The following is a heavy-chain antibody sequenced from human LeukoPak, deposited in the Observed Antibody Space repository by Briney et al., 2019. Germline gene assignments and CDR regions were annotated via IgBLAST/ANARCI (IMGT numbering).Heavy chain of an antibody. V-gene: IGHV3-23*01. CDR3: ARGSRYSGNY. CDR1: GFTFSSSA. CDR2: FSGSSTTT. D-gene: IGHD1-26*01. J-gene: IGHJ4*02. Sequence: GRSLRLSCAASGFTFSSSAMTWVRQAPGKGLEWVSFFSGSSTTTNYADSVKGRFTISRDNSKNTLYLQMNSLRAEDTAVYYCARGSRYSGNYWGQGTLVTLSS.